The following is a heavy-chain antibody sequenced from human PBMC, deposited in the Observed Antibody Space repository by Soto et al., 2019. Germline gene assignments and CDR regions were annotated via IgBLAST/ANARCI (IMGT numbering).Heavy chain of an antibody. CDR2: IVVGSGNT. V-gene: IGHV1-58*01. J-gene: IGHJ4*02. CDR3: AAAPRGGWYEYYFDY. Sequence: SVKVSCTASGFTFTGSAVQWVRQARGQRLEWIGWIVVGSGNTNYAQKFQERVTITRDMSTSTAYMHLSSLRSEDTAVYYCAAAPRGGWYEYYFDYWGQGTLVTVSS. D-gene: IGHD6-19*01. CDR1: GFTFTGSA.